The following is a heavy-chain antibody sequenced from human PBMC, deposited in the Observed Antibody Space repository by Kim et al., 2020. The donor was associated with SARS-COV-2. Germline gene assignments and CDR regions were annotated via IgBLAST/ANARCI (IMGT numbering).Heavy chain of an antibody. V-gene: IGHV4-59*13. CDR1: GGSIINYY. CDR2: IYYTGST. CDR3: AKVSYRRFDP. D-gene: IGHD3-16*02. J-gene: IGHJ5*02. Sequence: SETLSLTCTVSGGSIINYYWAWLRQPPGKGLEWIGYIYYTGSTTYNSSLMSRVTISIDTSKNQFSLQLTSVTAADTAVYFCAKVSYRRFDPWGQGTLVT.